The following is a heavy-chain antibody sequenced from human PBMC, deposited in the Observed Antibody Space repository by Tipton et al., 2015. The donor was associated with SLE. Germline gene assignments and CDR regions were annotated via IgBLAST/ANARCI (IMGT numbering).Heavy chain of an antibody. CDR1: GFTFSGSS. V-gene: IGHV3-73*01. CDR2: IRDRANDYAT. D-gene: IGHD3-10*01. J-gene: IGHJ4*02. CDR3: TRPEYFYDSAEGDY. Sequence: GSLRLSCAASGFTFSGSSMHWVRQAPGKGLEWVGRIRDRANDYATAYAASLKGRFTISRDDSKNTAYLQINSLQSEDTAVYYCTRPEYFYDSAEGDYWGQGTLVTVSS.